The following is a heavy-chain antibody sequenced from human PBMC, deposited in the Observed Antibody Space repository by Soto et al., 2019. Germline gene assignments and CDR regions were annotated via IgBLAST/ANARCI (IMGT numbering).Heavy chain of an antibody. V-gene: IGHV1-69*04. Sequence: SVKVSCKASGGTFSSYTISWVRQAPGQGLEWMGRIIPILGIANYAQKFQGRVTITADKSTSTAYMELSSLRSEDTAVYYCAREGGYCSSTSCYDTMNWFDPWGQGTLVTVSS. J-gene: IGHJ5*02. CDR3: AREGGYCSSTSCYDTMNWFDP. D-gene: IGHD2-2*03. CDR2: IIPILGIA. CDR1: GGTFSSYT.